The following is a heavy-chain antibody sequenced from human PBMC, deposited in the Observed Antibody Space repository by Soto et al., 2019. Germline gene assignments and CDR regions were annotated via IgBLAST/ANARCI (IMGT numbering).Heavy chain of an antibody. CDR2: IIPIFGTA. CDR3: ATPPLSSGYYFLFDY. V-gene: IGHV1-69*13. J-gene: IGHJ4*02. CDR1: GGTFSSYA. D-gene: IGHD3-22*01. Sequence: SVKVSCKASGGTFSSYAISWVRQAPGQGLEWMGGIIPIFGTANYAQRFQGRVTITADESTSTAYMELSGLRSEDTAVYYCATPPLSSGYYFLFDYWGQGTLVTVSS.